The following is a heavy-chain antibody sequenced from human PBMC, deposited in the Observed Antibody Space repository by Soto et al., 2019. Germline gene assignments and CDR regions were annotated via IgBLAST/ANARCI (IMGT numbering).Heavy chain of an antibody. CDR1: GGTFSSYA. Sequence: QVQLVQSGAEVKKPGSSVKVSCKASGGTFSSYAISWVRQAPGQGLEWMGGIIPIFGTAKYAQKFQGRVTITADKSTSTAYMELSSMRYEDTAVYYCARGGVDTASYPGVELDPWGQGPLVTVSS. V-gene: IGHV1-69*06. CDR2: IIPIFGTA. D-gene: IGHD5-18*01. CDR3: ARGGVDTASYPGVELDP. J-gene: IGHJ5*02.